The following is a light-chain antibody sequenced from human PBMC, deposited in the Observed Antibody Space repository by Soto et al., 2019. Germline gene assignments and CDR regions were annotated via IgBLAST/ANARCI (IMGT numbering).Light chain of an antibody. CDR1: TSDIGTYDF. V-gene: IGLV2-14*01. J-gene: IGLJ2*01. Sequence: QSALTQPASVSGSPGQSIAISCTGTTSDIGTYDFVSWYQQYPGKAPKLLIYEVASRPSGISTRFSGSKSGNTASLTISGLQGEDEADYHCSSFTTSSTVIFGGGTKVTVL. CDR2: EVA. CDR3: SSFTTSSTVI.